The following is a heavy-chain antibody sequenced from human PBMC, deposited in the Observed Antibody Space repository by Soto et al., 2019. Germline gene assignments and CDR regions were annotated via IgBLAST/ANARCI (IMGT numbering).Heavy chain of an antibody. Sequence: SETLSLTCAVYGGSFSGYYWSWIRQPPGKGLEWIGEINHSGSTNYNPSLKSRVTISVDTSKNQFSLKLSSVTAADTAVYYCARGVYRVDWAFDYWGQGTLVTVS. CDR3: ARGVYRVDWAFDY. D-gene: IGHD3-9*01. V-gene: IGHV4-34*01. CDR1: GGSFSGYY. J-gene: IGHJ4*02. CDR2: INHSGST.